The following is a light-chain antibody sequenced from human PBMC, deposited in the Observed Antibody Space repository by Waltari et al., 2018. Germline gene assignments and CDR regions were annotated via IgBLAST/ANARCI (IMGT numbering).Light chain of an antibody. J-gene: IGKJ1*01. CDR2: GAT. Sequence: EIVLTQSPGTLSLSPGDRATLPCRASQTVSSSYLSWYQQKPGQPPSLLIYGATRRATGIPDRFRGSGSGTDFTLTISRLEREDFAVYHCQQYGTSPGTFGQGTKVEIK. V-gene: IGKV3-20*01. CDR1: QTVSSSY. CDR3: QQYGTSPGT.